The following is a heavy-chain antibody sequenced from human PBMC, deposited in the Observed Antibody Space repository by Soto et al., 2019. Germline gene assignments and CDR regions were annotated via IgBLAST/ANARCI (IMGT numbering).Heavy chain of an antibody. Sequence: ASVKGSCKVSGYTLTELSMHWVRQAPGKGLEWMGGFDPEDGETIYAQKFQGRVTMTEDTSTDTAYMELSSLRSEDTAVYYCASAVAVAADFDYWGQGTLVTVSS. CDR2: FDPEDGET. CDR3: ASAVAVAADFDY. V-gene: IGHV1-24*01. CDR1: GYTLTELS. D-gene: IGHD6-19*01. J-gene: IGHJ4*02.